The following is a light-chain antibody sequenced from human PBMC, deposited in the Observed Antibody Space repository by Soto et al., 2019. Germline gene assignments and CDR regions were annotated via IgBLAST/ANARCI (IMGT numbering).Light chain of an antibody. V-gene: IGLV8-61*01. Sequence: QTVVTQEPSFSVSPGRTVTRTCGLSSGTVSTSYYPSWYQQTPGQAPRTLIYSTNTRSSGVPDRFSGSILGNNAALTITGAHADYEYDYYSVLYMGSGITVFGGGTKVTVL. CDR3: VLYMGSGITV. CDR2: STN. J-gene: IGLJ2*01. CDR1: SGTVSTSYY.